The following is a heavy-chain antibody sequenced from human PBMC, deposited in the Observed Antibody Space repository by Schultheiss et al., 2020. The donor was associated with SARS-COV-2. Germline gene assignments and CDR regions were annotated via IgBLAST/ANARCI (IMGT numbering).Heavy chain of an antibody. CDR1: GGTFSSYA. Sequence: SVKVSCKASGGTFSSYAISWVRQAPGQGLEWMGGIIPIFGTANYAQKFQGRVTITADESTSTAYMELSSLRSEDTAVYYCAREGCGGDCVGHGMDVWGQGPTVTV. J-gene: IGHJ6*02. CDR2: IIPIFGTA. V-gene: IGHV1-69*13. CDR3: AREGCGGDCVGHGMDV. D-gene: IGHD2-21*01.